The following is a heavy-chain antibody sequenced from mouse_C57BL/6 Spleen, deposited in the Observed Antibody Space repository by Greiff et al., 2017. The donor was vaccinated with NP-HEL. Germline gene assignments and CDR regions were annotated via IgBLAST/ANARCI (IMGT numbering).Heavy chain of an antibody. J-gene: IGHJ2*01. V-gene: IGHV1-15*01. CDR2: IDPETGGT. CDR3: TRGAYYFDY. CDR1: GYTFTDYE. Sequence: VQLQQSGAELVRPGAPVTLSCKASGYTFTDYEMHWVKQTPVHGLEWIGAIDPETGGTAYNQKFKGKAILTADKSSSTAYMELRSLTSEDSAVYYCTRGAYYFDYWGQGTTLTVSS.